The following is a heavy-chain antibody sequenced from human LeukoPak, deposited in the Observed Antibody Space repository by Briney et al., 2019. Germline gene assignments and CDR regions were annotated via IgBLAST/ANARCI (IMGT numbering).Heavy chain of an antibody. J-gene: IGHJ4*02. CDR3: AREGIRIAAAGTIDY. V-gene: IGHV1-8*02. D-gene: IGHD6-13*01. CDR2: MNPNSGNT. Sequence: GASVKVSCKASGYTFASYDINWVRQATGQGLEWMGWMNPNSGNTGYAQKLQDRVTMTTDTSTSTAYMELRSLRSDDTAMYYCAREGIRIAAAGTIDYWGQGTLVTVSS. CDR1: GYTFASYD.